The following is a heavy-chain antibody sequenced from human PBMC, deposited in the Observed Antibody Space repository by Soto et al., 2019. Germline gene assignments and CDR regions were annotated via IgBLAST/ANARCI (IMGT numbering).Heavy chain of an antibody. Sequence: PSQTLSLTCDISGDSVSSSSVTWNWIRQSPSRGLEWLGRTYYRSRWYNDYAESVKSRIIINPDTSKNQFSLHLNSVTPDDTAVYYCVRLIGNSWLDFWGQGTQVTVSS. D-gene: IGHD1-26*01. CDR2: TYYRSRWYN. V-gene: IGHV6-1*01. J-gene: IGHJ5*01. CDR3: VRLIGNSWLDF. CDR1: GDSVSSSSVT.